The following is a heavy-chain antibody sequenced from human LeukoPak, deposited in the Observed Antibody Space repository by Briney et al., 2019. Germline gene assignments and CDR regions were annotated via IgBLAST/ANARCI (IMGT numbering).Heavy chain of an antibody. J-gene: IGHJ3*02. Sequence: SETLSLTCAVSGYSISSGYYWGWIRQPPGKGLEWIGSIYHSGSTYYNPSLKSRVTISVDTSKNQFSLKLSSVTAADTAVYYCARHLGSGWYGAFDIWRQGTMVTVSS. CDR1: GYSISSGYY. D-gene: IGHD6-19*01. V-gene: IGHV4-38-2*01. CDR3: ARHLGSGWYGAFDI. CDR2: IYHSGST.